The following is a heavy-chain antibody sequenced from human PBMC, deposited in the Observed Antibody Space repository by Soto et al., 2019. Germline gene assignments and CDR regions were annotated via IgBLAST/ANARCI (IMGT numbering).Heavy chain of an antibody. D-gene: IGHD3-10*01. CDR1: GGSVSSGSYY. Sequence: QVQLQESGPGLVKPSETLSLTCTVSGGSVSSGSYYWSWIRQPPGKGLEWIGYIYYSGSTNYNPSLKSRVNISVDTSKNQFSLKLSSVTAADTAVDYCARVGHPGWFDPWGQGTLVTVSS. CDR2: IYYSGST. V-gene: IGHV4-61*01. CDR3: ARVGHPGWFDP. J-gene: IGHJ5*02.